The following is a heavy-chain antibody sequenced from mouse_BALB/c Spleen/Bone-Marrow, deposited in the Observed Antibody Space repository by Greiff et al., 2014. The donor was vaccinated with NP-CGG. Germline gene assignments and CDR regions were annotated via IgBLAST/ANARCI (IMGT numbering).Heavy chain of an antibody. D-gene: IGHD3-3*01. Sequence: VQLQQSGPELVKPGASVKMSCKASGYTFTDYVISWVKQRTGQGLEWIGEIYPGSGSTCYNEKFKGKATLTADKSSNTAYMQLSSLTSEDSAVYFCGRAFAYWGQGTLVTVSA. CDR3: GRAFAY. CDR2: IYPGSGST. V-gene: IGHV1-77*01. J-gene: IGHJ3*01. CDR1: GYTFTDYV.